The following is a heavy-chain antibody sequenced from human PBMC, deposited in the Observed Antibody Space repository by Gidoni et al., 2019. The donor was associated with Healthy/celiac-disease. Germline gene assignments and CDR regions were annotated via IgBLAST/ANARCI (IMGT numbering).Heavy chain of an antibody. CDR2: ISGSGGST. Sequence: LEWVSAISGSGGSTYYADSVKGRFTISRDNSKNTLYLQMNSLRAEDTAVYYCAKGVAWLAHSFDYWGQGTLVTVSS. CDR3: AKGVAWLAHSFDY. J-gene: IGHJ4*02. D-gene: IGHD6-19*01. V-gene: IGHV3-23*01.